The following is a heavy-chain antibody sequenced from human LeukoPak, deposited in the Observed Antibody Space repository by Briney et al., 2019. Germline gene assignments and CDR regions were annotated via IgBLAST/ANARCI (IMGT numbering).Heavy chain of an antibody. CDR3: ARVLLPLYGMDV. Sequence: GGSLTLSCAASGFPFSSFAMHWVRQAPGKGLEWVAVIWYDGSNKYYADSVKGRFTISRDNSKNTLYLQMNSLRAEDTAVYYCARVLLPLYGMDVWGQGTTVTVSS. CDR1: GFPFSSFA. J-gene: IGHJ6*02. V-gene: IGHV3-33*08. D-gene: IGHD3-22*01. CDR2: IWYDGSNK.